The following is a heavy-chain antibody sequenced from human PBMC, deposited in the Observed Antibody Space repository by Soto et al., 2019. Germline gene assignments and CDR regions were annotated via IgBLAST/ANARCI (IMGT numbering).Heavy chain of an antibody. J-gene: IGHJ4*02. CDR1: GRSFSGYY. D-gene: IGHD2-2*01. V-gene: IGHV4-34*01. CDR2: INHSGST. CDR3: ARCRQLRPKENDY. Sequence: QVQLQQWGAGLLKPSETLSLTCAVYGRSFSGYYWSWIRQPPGKGLEWIGEINHSGSTNYNPSLKSRVTISVDTSTNQFSLKLSSVTAADTAVYYCARCRQLRPKENDYWGQGTLVTVSS.